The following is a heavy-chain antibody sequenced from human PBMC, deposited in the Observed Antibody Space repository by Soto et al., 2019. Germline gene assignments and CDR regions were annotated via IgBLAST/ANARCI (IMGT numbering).Heavy chain of an antibody. V-gene: IGHV1-69*06. Sequence: SVKVSCKASGVTFSRYAISWVRRAPGQGLEWMGGIIPIFGTANYAQKFQGRVTITADKSTSTAYMELSSLRSEDTAVYYCARAQDGYNYVVDAFDIWGQGTMVTVSS. J-gene: IGHJ3*02. D-gene: IGHD5-12*01. CDR2: IIPIFGTA. CDR3: ARAQDGYNYVVDAFDI. CDR1: GVTFSRYA.